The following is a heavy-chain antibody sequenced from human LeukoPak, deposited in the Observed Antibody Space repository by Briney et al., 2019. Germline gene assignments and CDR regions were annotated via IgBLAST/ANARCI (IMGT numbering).Heavy chain of an antibody. J-gene: IGHJ4*02. CDR2: FDVAETDT. CDR1: GYTLSELS. D-gene: IGHD3-9*01. CDR3: ARDGIDHSTLRYFDWSNFDY. V-gene: IGHV1-24*01. Sequence: ASVKVSCKVSGYTLSELSMHWVRQSPGKGLEWMGGFDVAETDTIYAQKFQGRVTMTEDTSTDTAYMELSSLRSEDTAVYYCARDGIDHSTLRYFDWSNFDYWGQGTLVTVSS.